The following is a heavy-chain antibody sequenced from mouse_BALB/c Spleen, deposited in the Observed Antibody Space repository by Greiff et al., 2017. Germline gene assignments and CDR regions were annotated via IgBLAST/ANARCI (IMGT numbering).Heavy chain of an antibody. D-gene: IGHD2-1*01. CDR2: INPSTGYT. CDR1: GYTFTSYW. V-gene: IGHV1-7*01. CDR3: ARLSGNLPSVYAMDY. Sequence: VKLVESGAELAKPGASVKMSCKASGYTFTSYWMHWVKQRPGQGLEWIGYINPSTGYTEYNQKFKDKATLTADKSSSTAYMQLSSLTSEDSAVYYCARLSGNLPSVYAMDYWGQGTSVTVSS. J-gene: IGHJ4*01.